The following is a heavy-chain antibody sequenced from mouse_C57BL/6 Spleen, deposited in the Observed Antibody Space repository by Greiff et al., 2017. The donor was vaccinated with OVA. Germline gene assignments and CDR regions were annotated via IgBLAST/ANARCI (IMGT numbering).Heavy chain of an antibody. V-gene: IGHV1-82*01. CDR2: IYPGDGDT. CDR3: ASPYYYGSSSYYFDY. D-gene: IGHD1-1*01. J-gene: IGHJ2*01. Sequence: QVQLQQSGPELVKPGASVKISCKASGYAFSSSWMNWVKQRPGKGLEWIGRIYPGDGDTNYNGKFKGEATLTADKSSSTAYMQLSSLTSEDSAVYFCASPYYYGSSSYYFDYWGQGTTLTVSS. CDR1: GYAFSSSW.